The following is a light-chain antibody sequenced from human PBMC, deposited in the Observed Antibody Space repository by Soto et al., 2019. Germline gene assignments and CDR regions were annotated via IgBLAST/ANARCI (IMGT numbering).Light chain of an antibody. CDR3: QQGNSFPLC. J-gene: IGKJ4*01. CDR2: AAS. V-gene: IGKV1-12*01. CDR1: QGISSW. Sequence: DIHMTQSPSSVSASVGDRVTITCRASQGISSWLAWFQQNPGEAPRRLIYAASSLHSGVPSRFSGSGSGTDFTLTIRSLQPEDFATYNCQQGNSFPLCFSGGTKFAI.